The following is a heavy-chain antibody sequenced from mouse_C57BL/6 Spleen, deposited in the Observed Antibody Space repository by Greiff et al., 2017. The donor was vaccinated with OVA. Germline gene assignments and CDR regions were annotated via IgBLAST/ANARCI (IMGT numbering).Heavy chain of an antibody. D-gene: IGHD2-1*01. Sequence: VQLQQSGPELVKPGASVKISCKASGYTFTDYYMNWVKQSHGKSLEWIGDINPNNGGTSYNQKFKGKATLTVDKSSSTAYMELRSLTSEDSAVYYCARGGNYGDDYWGQGTTLTVSS. CDR2: INPNNGGT. CDR1: GYTFTDYY. V-gene: IGHV1-26*01. J-gene: IGHJ2*01. CDR3: ARGGNYGDDY.